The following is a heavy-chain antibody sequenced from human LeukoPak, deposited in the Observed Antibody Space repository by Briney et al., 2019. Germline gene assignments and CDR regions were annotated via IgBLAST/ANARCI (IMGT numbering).Heavy chain of an antibody. D-gene: IGHD3-16*01. Sequence: SSETLSLTCAVYGGSFSGYYWSWIRQPPGKGLEWIGEINHSGSTNYNPSLKGRVTISVDTSKNQFSLKLSSVTAADTAVYYCARPPARGTYDFDYWGQGTLVTVSS. CDR1: GGSFSGYY. CDR3: ARPPARGTYDFDY. V-gene: IGHV4-34*01. J-gene: IGHJ4*02. CDR2: INHSGST.